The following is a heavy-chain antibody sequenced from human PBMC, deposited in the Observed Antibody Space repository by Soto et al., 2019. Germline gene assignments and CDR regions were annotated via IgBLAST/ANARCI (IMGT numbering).Heavy chain of an antibody. CDR2: TYYRSKWYN. D-gene: IGHD2-2*01. CDR3: ATFHSTTSPDV. Sequence: QIQLQQSGPGLVKPSQTLSLTCAISVASVSSNSAAWHWIRQSPSSGLEWLGRTYYRSKWYNDYAVSVKSRITINPDTSKNQFSLQLNSVTPEGTAVYYCATFHSTTSPDVWGQGTTVTVSS. J-gene: IGHJ6*02. CDR1: VASVSSNSAA. V-gene: IGHV6-1*01.